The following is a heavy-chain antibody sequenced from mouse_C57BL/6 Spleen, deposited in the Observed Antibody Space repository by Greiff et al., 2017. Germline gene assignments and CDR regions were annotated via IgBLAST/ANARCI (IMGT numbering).Heavy chain of an antibody. J-gene: IGHJ2*01. CDR2: IYPGSGNT. V-gene: IGHV1-66*01. CDR1: GYSFTSYY. CDR3: ARGGLFHFDY. Sequence: QVQLQQSGPELVKPGASVKISCKASGYSFTSYYIHWVKQRPGQGLEWIGWIYPGSGNTKYNEKFKGKATLTADTSSSTAYMQLSSLTSEDSAVYYCARGGLFHFDYWGQGTTLTVSS. D-gene: IGHD3-1*01.